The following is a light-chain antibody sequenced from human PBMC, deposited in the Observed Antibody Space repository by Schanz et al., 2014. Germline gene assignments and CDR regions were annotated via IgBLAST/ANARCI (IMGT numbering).Light chain of an antibody. CDR1: QSVSSNY. V-gene: IGKV3-20*01. J-gene: IGKJ3*01. Sequence: EIVLTQSPGTLSLSPGERATLSCRASQSVSSNYLAWYQQKPGQAPRLLIYDASRRATGIPDRFSGSGSGTDFTLTIGRLEPEDFAVYYCQQYGSSRTFGPGTTVDIK. CDR3: QQYGSSRT. CDR2: DAS.